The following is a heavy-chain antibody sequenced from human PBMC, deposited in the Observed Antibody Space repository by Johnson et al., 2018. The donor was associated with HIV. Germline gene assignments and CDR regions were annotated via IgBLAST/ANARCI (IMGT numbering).Heavy chain of an antibody. Sequence: QMQLVESGGGLVKPGGSLRLSCVASGFTFSDYYMSWIRQAPGKGLEWVSYISSSGSIIYSADSMQGRFTNSRDNAKNSLYLQMNSLRAEDTALYYCARSKDGSGGSCPDGFDIWGQGTMVIVSS. D-gene: IGHD2-15*01. CDR3: ARSKDGSGGSCPDGFDI. CDR1: GFTFSDYY. CDR2: ISSSGSII. V-gene: IGHV3-11*04. J-gene: IGHJ3*02.